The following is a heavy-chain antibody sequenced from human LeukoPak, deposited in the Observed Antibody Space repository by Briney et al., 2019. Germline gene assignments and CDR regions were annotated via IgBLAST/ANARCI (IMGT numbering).Heavy chain of an antibody. Sequence: SWVRQAPGKGLEWIGYIYYSGSTYYNPSLKSRVTISVDTSKNQFSLKLSSVTAADTAVYYCARGDDYGDSKGVFDYWGQGTLVTVSS. CDR2: IYYSGST. V-gene: IGHV4-30-4*08. CDR3: ARGDDYGDSKGVFDY. J-gene: IGHJ4*02. D-gene: IGHD4-17*01.